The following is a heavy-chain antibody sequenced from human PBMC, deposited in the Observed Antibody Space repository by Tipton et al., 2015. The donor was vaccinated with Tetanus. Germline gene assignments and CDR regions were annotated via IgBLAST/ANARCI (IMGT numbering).Heavy chain of an antibody. CDR1: KFTVSDNY. V-gene: IGHV3-53*01. J-gene: IGHJ3*02. CDR2: IYADGAT. Sequence: GSLRLSCVASKFTVSDNYISWVRQAPGKGLEWVSVIYADGATYYADSVKGRFTISRDTSKNTVYLQMNSVRAEDTAVYYCARGPFLKLADAFDIXXQGTLVTVSS. D-gene: IGHD1-1*01. CDR3: ARGPFLKLADAFDI.